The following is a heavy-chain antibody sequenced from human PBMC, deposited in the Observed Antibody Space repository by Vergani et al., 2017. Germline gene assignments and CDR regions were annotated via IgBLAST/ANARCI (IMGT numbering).Heavy chain of an antibody. CDR1: GGSISAGYYF. V-gene: IGHV4-61*02. Sequence: QVQLQASGPGRVKPSQTLSLTCTMSGGSISAGYYFWSWIRQPAGKGLEWLGHISASGNASHRPSLKTRVSMSVDTSKNQFSLTVTSVTAADTAIYFCARRSGGYYSGGKVHPLRTAFDGWGHGTVGTVSS. CDR2: ISASGNA. CDR3: ARRSGGYYSGGKVHPLRTAFDG. D-gene: IGHD2-15*01. J-gene: IGHJ3*01.